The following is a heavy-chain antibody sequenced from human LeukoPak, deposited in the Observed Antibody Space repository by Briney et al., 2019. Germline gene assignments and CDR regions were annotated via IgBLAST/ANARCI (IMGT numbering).Heavy chain of an antibody. V-gene: IGHV3-9*01. Sequence: GGAVRLSCAASGFPFDDYAMHWVRQARGKGREWVSGIRWSSDSVGYADSVRGRFTISRDKAKNSLYLQMNSLRAEDTALYYCVKDFGQTTAAIAYWGQGPLVTVSS. CDR2: IRWSSDSV. J-gene: IGHJ4*02. D-gene: IGHD2-2*01. CDR3: VKDFGQTTAAIAY. CDR1: GFPFDDYA.